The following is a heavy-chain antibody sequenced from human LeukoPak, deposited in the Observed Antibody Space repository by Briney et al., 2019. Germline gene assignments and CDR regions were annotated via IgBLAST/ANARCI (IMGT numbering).Heavy chain of an antibody. J-gene: IGHJ5*02. Sequence: SETLSLTCAVYGGSFSGYYWSWIRQPPGKGLEWIGEINHSGSTNYNPSLKSRVTISVDTSKNQFSLQLSSVTAADTAVYYCARGDDYGDYRWGQGTLVTVSS. D-gene: IGHD4-17*01. CDR2: INHSGST. CDR1: GGSFSGYY. V-gene: IGHV4-34*01. CDR3: ARGDDYGDYR.